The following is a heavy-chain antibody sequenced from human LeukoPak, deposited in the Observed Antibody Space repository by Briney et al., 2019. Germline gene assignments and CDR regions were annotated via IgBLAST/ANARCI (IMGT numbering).Heavy chain of an antibody. D-gene: IGHD3-22*01. Sequence: GGSLRLSCAASGFTFSDYYMSWIRQAPGKRLEWVSYINSSGYTIYYADSVKGRFTISRDDAKNSLYLQMNSLRAEDTAVYYCARGERTYYYDSSVVLDAFDIWGQGTMVTVSS. CDR2: INSSGYTI. CDR3: ARGERTYYYDSSVVLDAFDI. V-gene: IGHV3-11*04. CDR1: GFTFSDYY. J-gene: IGHJ3*02.